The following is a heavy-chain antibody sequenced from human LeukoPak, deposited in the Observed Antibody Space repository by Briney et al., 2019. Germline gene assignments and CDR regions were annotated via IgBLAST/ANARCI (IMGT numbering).Heavy chain of an antibody. J-gene: IGHJ4*02. D-gene: IGHD6-13*01. CDR1: GGTFSSYA. V-gene: IGHV1-69*04. CDR3: ARVTGRIAAAGTMNDY. Sequence: SVKVSCKASGGTFSSYAISWVRQAPGQGLEWMGRIIPILGIANYAQKFQGRVTITADKSTSTAYMELSSLRSEDTAVYYCARVTGRIAAAGTMNDYWGQGTLVTVSS. CDR2: IIPILGIA.